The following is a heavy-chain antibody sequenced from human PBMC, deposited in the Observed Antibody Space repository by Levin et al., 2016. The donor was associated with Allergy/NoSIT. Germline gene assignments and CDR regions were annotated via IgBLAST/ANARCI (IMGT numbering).Heavy chain of an antibody. V-gene: IGHV7-4-1*02. CDR2: INTNTGNP. D-gene: IGHD2-15*01. CDR3: AASHTPSQVPWALDY. Sequence: ASVKVSCKISGYTFTNSAINWLRQAPGQGLEWMGWINTNTGNPTYAQGFTGRFVFSLDTSVTTAYLEINSLKAEDTAVYYCAASHTPSQVPWALDYWGQGTLATVSS. CDR1: GYTFTNSA. J-gene: IGHJ4*02.